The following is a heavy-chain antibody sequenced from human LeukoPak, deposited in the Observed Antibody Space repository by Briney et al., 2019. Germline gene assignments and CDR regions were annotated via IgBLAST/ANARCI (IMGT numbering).Heavy chain of an antibody. CDR2: INPNSGGT. D-gene: IGHD3-10*01. CDR3: ARGGETVLWFGEPRFDY. Sequence: ASVKVSCKASGYTFTGYYMHWVRQAPGQGLEWMGWINPNSGGTNYAQKFQGWVTMTRDTSISTAYMELSRLRSDDTAVYYCARGGETVLWFGEPRFDYWGQGTLVTVSS. V-gene: IGHV1-2*04. CDR1: GYTFTGYY. J-gene: IGHJ4*02.